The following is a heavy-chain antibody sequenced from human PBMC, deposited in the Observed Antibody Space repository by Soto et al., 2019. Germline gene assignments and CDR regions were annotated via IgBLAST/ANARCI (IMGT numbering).Heavy chain of an antibody. CDR2: IYPGDSDT. J-gene: IGHJ4*02. Sequence: GESLKISCKGSGYSFTSYWIGWVRQMPGKGLEWMGIIYPGDSDTRYSPSFQGQVTISADKSISTAYLQWSSLKASDTAMYYCGRXXXXXXTVFDYXGQGPLVTVSS. CDR1: GYSFTSYW. V-gene: IGHV5-51*01. CDR3: GRXXXXXXTVFDY.